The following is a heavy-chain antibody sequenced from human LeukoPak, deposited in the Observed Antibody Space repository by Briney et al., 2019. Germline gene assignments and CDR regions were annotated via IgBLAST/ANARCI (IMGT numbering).Heavy chain of an antibody. CDR1: GGTFSSYA. CDR2: IIPIFGTA. Sequence: SVKVSCKASGGTFSSYAISWVRQAPGQGLEWMGGIIPIFGTANYAQKFQGRVTITADESTSTAYMELSSLRSEDTAVYYCARVYRWFGELLQRPYYYYYYGVDVWGQGTTVTVSS. V-gene: IGHV1-69*13. D-gene: IGHD3-10*01. CDR3: ARVYRWFGELLQRPYYYYYYGVDV. J-gene: IGHJ6*02.